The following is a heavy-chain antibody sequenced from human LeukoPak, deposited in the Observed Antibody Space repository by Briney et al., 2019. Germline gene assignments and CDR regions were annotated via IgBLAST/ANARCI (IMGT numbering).Heavy chain of an antibody. V-gene: IGHV3-30-3*01. CDR1: GFTFSSYA. D-gene: IGHD2-2*02. CDR2: ISYDGSNK. CDR3: AREYQLLYNY. J-gene: IGHJ4*02. Sequence: GGSLRLSCAASGFTFSSYAMHWVRQAPGKGLEWVAVISYDGSNKYYADSVKGRFTISRDNSKNTLYLQMNSLRAEDTAVNYCAREYQLLYNYWGQGTLVTVSS.